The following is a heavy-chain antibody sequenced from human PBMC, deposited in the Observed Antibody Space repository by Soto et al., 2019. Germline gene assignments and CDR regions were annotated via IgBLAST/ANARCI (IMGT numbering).Heavy chain of an antibody. Sequence: SETLSLTCAVSGGSISSSNWWSWVRQPPGKGLEWIGEIYHSGSTNYNPSLKSRVTISVDKSKNQFSLKLSSVTATDTAVYYCARAVYGSGSYIPNWFDPWGQGTLVTVYS. D-gene: IGHD3-10*01. J-gene: IGHJ5*02. V-gene: IGHV4-4*02. CDR1: GGSISSSNW. CDR2: IYHSGST. CDR3: ARAVYGSGSYIPNWFDP.